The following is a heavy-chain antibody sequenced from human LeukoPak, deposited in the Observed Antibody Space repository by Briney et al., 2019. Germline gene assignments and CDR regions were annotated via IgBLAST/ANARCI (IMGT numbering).Heavy chain of an antibody. J-gene: IGHJ4*02. D-gene: IGHD6-13*01. V-gene: IGHV4-59*12. CDR3: ARVLAAAGHFDY. CDR1: GGSISSYY. Sequence: SETLSLTCTVSGGSISSYYWSWIRQPPGKGLEWIGYIYYSGSTNYNPSLKSRVTISVDRSKNQFSLKLSSVTAADTAVYYCARVLAAAGHFDYWGQGTLVTVSS. CDR2: IYYSGST.